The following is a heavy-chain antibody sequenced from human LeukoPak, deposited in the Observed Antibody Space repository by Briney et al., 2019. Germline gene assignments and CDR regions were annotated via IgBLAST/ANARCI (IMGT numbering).Heavy chain of an antibody. CDR1: GFSLSDRSMR. D-gene: IGHD3-9*01. CDR2: IDWDDKK. V-gene: IGHV2-70*04. CDR3: AHRHYDILTGYYSDAFDI. J-gene: IGHJ3*02. Sequence: SGPALVKPTQTLTLTCTFSGFSLSDRSMRLSWIRLPPGKALEWLGRIDWDDKKFYSTSLKTRLTISKGTSKNQVVLTMTNMEPVDTATYYCAHRHYDILTGYYSDAFDIWGQGTMVTVSS.